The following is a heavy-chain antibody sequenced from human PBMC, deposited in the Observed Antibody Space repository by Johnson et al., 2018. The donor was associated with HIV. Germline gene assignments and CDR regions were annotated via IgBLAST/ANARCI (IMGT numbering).Heavy chain of an antibody. CDR2: IYSGGST. Sequence: VQLVESGGGLVQPGGSLRLSCAASGFTVSSNYMSWVRQAPGKGLEWVSVIYSGGSTYYADSVKGRFTISRDNSKNTLYLQMNSPRAEETAVYYCSRDTKGPRYNWNDGGFDMWGQGTKVTVSS. J-gene: IGHJ3*02. V-gene: IGHV3-66*02. CDR3: SRDTKGPRYNWNDGGFDM. D-gene: IGHD1-1*01. CDR1: GFTVSSNY.